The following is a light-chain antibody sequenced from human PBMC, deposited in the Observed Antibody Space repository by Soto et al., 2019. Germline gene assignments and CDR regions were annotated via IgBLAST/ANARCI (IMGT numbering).Light chain of an antibody. CDR2: AAS. Sequence: DIVMTQSPDSLAVSLGERATINRKSSQSVLYSSNNRNHLAWYQQKPGKAPKLLIYAASSLQSGVPSRFSGSGSGTDFTLTISSLQPEDFATYYCQQSYSTPLTFGQGTKVEIK. J-gene: IGKJ1*01. CDR3: QQSYSTPLT. V-gene: IGKV4-1*01. CDR1: QSVLYSSNNRNH.